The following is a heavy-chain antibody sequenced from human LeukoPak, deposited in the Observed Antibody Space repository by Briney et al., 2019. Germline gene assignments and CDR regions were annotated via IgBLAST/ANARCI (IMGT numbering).Heavy chain of an antibody. CDR3: AKDRVPYCGGDCYLAGDY. Sequence: PGGPLGPSCAPSEFTSSSLTMTGFAQAPGKGLGGVSAFGVGVGSTYYADSVKGRFTISRDNSKNTLYLQMNSLRAEDTAVYYCAKDRVPYCGGDCYLAGDYWGQGTLVTVSS. D-gene: IGHD2-21*02. J-gene: IGHJ4*02. CDR2: FGVGVGST. CDR1: EFTSSSLT. V-gene: IGHV3-23*01.